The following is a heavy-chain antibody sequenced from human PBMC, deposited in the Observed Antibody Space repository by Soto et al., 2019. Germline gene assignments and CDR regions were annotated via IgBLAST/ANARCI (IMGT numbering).Heavy chain of an antibody. CDR1: GGTFSSYT. CDR2: IIPILGIA. CDR3: ARLIGSTSCSYYYMDV. D-gene: IGHD2-2*01. V-gene: IGHV1-69*02. J-gene: IGHJ6*03. Sequence: QVQLVQSGAEVKKPGSSVKVSCKASGGTFSSYTISWVRQAPGQGLEWMGRIIPILGIANYAQKFQGRVTITADKSTSTAYMELSSLRSEDTAVYYCARLIGSTSCSYYYMDVWGKGTTVTVSS.